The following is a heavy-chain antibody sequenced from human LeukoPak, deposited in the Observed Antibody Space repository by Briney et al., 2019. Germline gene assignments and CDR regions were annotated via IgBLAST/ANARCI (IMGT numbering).Heavy chain of an antibody. CDR3: ARQGEIDILTGDAFDI. J-gene: IGHJ3*02. V-gene: IGHV3-48*01. CDR2: INSGSSTM. CDR1: GFTFNIYN. Sequence: GGSLRLSCAASGFTFNIYNMNWVRQAPGKGLEWVSYINSGSSTMYYADSVKGRFTISRDNAKNSLYLQMNSPRAEDTAVYYCARQGEIDILTGDAFDIWGQGTMVTVSS. D-gene: IGHD3-9*01.